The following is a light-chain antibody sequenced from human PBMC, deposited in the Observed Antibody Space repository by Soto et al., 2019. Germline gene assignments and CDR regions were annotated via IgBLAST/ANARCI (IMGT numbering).Light chain of an antibody. Sequence: EIVLTQSPATLSLSPGERATLSCRASQRVSSYLAWYQQQPGQAPRLLIYDASNRATGIPARFSGSGSGTDLTLTISSLEPEDFTVYYCQQRSDWPYTFGQGTKLEIK. CDR1: QRVSSY. J-gene: IGKJ2*01. CDR3: QQRSDWPYT. CDR2: DAS. V-gene: IGKV3-11*01.